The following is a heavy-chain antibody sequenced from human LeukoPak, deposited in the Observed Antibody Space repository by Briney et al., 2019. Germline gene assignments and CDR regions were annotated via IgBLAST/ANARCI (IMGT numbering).Heavy chain of an antibody. Sequence: SVKVSCKASGGTFRSAAMSWVRQAPGQGLEWVGHIILMFGTTTYAQKFQGRVTISADESTTTVYMELSSLTSDDTAIYYCTRDEYKGSATFNYWGQRTQVIVSS. V-gene: IGHV1-69*13. CDR1: GGTFRSAA. CDR3: TRDEYKGSATFNY. J-gene: IGHJ4*02. D-gene: IGHD1-1*01. CDR2: IILMFGTT.